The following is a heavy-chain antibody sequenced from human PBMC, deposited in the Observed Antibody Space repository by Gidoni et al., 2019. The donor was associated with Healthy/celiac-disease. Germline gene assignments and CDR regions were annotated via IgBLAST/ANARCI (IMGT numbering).Heavy chain of an antibody. Sequence: EVQLVQSGAEVKKPGESLKISCKGSGYSFTSYWIGWVRQMPGKGLEWMGIIYPGDSDTRYSPSFQGQVTISADKSISTAYLQWSSLKASDTAMYYCARRGGYCSSTSCYTYWYFDLWGRGTLVTVSS. D-gene: IGHD2-2*01. J-gene: IGHJ2*01. CDR1: GYSFTSYW. CDR2: IYPGDSDT. CDR3: ARRGGYCSSTSCYTYWYFDL. V-gene: IGHV5-51*01.